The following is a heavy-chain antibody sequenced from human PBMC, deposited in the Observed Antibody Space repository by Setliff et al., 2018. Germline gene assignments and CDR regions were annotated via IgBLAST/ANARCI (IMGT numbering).Heavy chain of an antibody. CDR1: GYKFADYG. CDR2: IGVYTGKT. J-gene: IGHJ6*02. V-gene: IGHV1-18*01. D-gene: IGHD3-9*01. Sequence: ASVKVSCKASGYKFADYGITWVRQAPGQGLECMGWIGVYTGKTIIEPKFQGRVALTTDTGSDTAYMELRNLRSDDAAIYYCAKEPAISLTEAIRRSYYDYALDVWGQGTTVTVSS. CDR3: AKEPAISLTEAIRRSYYDYALDV.